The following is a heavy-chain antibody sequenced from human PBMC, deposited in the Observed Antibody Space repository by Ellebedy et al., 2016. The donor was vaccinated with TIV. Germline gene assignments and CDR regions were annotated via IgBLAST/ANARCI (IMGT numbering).Heavy chain of an antibody. Sequence: ESLKISXHVPGASINTIDYYWGWIRQPPGKGPEWMGSIYYSGATYYNPSLKSRLTMSVDTSKNQFSLTVTSVTAADTAVYYCARRIAVGAGWFDPWGQGTLVTVSS. D-gene: IGHD6-19*01. V-gene: IGHV4-39*01. CDR2: IYYSGAT. J-gene: IGHJ5*02. CDR3: ARRIAVGAGWFDP. CDR1: GASINTIDYY.